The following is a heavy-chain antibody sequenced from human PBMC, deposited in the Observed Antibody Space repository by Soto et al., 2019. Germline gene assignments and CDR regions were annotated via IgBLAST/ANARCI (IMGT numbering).Heavy chain of an antibody. CDR1: GYMFNTYF. CDR2: VNPDSGVT. J-gene: IGHJ4*02. Sequence: ASVKVSCKASGYMFNTYFIHWVRRAPGQGLEWVGWVNPDSGVTKYSQRFQGRVTMTRDTSTATAFMELRNLRSDDTAVYFCARDSSHYFDYWGQGTLVTVSS. CDR3: ARDSSHYFDY. D-gene: IGHD6-19*01. V-gene: IGHV1-2*02.